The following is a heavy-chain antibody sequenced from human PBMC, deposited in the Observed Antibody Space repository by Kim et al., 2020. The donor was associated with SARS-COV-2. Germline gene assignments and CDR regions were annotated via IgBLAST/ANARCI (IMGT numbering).Heavy chain of an antibody. J-gene: IGHJ3*01. CDR1: GFTFSSYA. CDR3: AKGDGDWSWLDAFDF. V-gene: IGHV3-23*03. D-gene: IGHD4-17*01. Sequence: GGSLRLSCAASGFTFSSYAMSWVRQAPGKGLEWVSVIYSGGSSTYYADSGKGRFTISRDNSKNTLYLQMNSLRAEDTAVYYCAKGDGDWSWLDAFDFWG. CDR2: IYSGGSST.